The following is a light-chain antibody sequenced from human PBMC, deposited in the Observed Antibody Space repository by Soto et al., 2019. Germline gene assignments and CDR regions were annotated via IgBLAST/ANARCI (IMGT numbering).Light chain of an antibody. Sequence: DIQMTQSPSSLSASVGDRVTITCRASQSISSYLNWYQQKPGKAHKLLIYAASSLQSGVPSRFRGSGSGTDFTLTISSLQPEDFETYYCQQSYSTLWTFGQGTKVEIK. CDR1: QSISSY. V-gene: IGKV1-39*01. J-gene: IGKJ1*01. CDR2: AAS. CDR3: QQSYSTLWT.